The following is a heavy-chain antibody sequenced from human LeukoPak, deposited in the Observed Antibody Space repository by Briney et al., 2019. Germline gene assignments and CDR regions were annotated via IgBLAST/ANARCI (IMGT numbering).Heavy chain of an antibody. Sequence: GGSLILSCSASGFTFSNYWMSWVRQAPGKGLEWVANIKQDESEKYYVDSVKGRFTISRDNAKRSLYLQMNSLRAEDTAVYYCARALDSSSSRYQAFEEWGQGTLVTVSS. CDR1: GFTFSNYW. V-gene: IGHV3-7*03. J-gene: IGHJ4*02. D-gene: IGHD2-2*01. CDR2: IKQDESEK. CDR3: ARALDSSSSRYQAFEE.